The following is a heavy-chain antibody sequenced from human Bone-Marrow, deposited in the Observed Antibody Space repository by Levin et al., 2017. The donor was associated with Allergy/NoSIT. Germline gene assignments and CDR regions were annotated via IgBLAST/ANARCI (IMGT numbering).Heavy chain of an antibody. CDR3: AKVLLGGGYEYYFDY. J-gene: IGHJ4*02. Sequence: PGGSLRLSCAASGFTFSSYAMSWVRQAPGKGLEWVSAISGSGGSTYYADSVKGRFTISRDNSKNTLYLQMNSLRAEDTAVYYCAKVLLGGGYEYYFDYWGQGTLVTVSS. V-gene: IGHV3-23*01. CDR1: GFTFSSYA. CDR2: ISGSGGST. D-gene: IGHD5-12*01.